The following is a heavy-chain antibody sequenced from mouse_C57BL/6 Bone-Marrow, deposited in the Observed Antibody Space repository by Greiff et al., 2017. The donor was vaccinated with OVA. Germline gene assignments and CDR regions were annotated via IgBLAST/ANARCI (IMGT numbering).Heavy chain of an antibody. Sequence: EVQLQQSGPELVKPGASVKISCKASGYTFTDYYMNWVKQSHGKSLEWIGDINPNNGGTSYNQKFKGKATLTVDKSSSTAYMELRSLTSEDSAVDYCARDWARAGGGRFAYWGQGTLVTVSA. CDR2: INPNNGGT. CDR1: GYTFTDYY. V-gene: IGHV1-26*01. J-gene: IGHJ3*01. CDR3: ARDWARAGGGRFAY. D-gene: IGHD3-3*01.